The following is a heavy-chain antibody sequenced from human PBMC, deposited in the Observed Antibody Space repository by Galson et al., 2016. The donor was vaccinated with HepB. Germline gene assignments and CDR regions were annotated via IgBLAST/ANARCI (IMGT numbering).Heavy chain of an antibody. Sequence: SLRLSCAVSGFTFISYGMHWVRQAPGKGLEWVAVISYDGRNQHYADSVKGRFTISRDNSKNALYLQMNSLRPEDTAVYYCAKDRTIFGMIMSPGDWGQGTLVTVSS. CDR1: GFTFISYG. CDR3: AKDRTIFGMIMSPGD. D-gene: IGHD3-3*01. CDR2: ISYDGRNQ. J-gene: IGHJ4*02. V-gene: IGHV3-30*18.